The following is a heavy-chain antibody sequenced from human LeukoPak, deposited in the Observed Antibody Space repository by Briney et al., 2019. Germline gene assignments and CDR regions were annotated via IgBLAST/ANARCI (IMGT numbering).Heavy chain of an antibody. CDR2: ISYDGSNK. V-gene: IGHV3-30-3*01. CDR1: GFTFSSYW. Sequence: GGSLRLSCAASGFTFSSYWMHWVRQAPGKGLEWVAVISYDGSNKYYADSVKGRFTISRDNSKNTLYLQMNSLRAEDTAVYYCARESDPLDAFDIRGQGTMVTVSS. J-gene: IGHJ3*02. CDR3: ARESDPLDAFDI. D-gene: IGHD2-21*02.